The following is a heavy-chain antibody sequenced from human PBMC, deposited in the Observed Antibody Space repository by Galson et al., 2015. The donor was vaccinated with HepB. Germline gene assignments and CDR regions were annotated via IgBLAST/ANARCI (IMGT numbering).Heavy chain of an antibody. Sequence: SLRLSCAASGFHFYDYAMHWVRQPPGKCLDWVSGVSWNSLNIVYADSVKGRFTISRDNAKNSLYLQMNSLRPEDTALHYCAKLRASGGGYFFDSWGQGTLVAVSS. J-gene: IGHJ4*02. CDR3: AKLRASGGGYFFDS. CDR1: GFHFYDYA. D-gene: IGHD2-15*01. V-gene: IGHV3-9*01. CDR2: VSWNSLNI.